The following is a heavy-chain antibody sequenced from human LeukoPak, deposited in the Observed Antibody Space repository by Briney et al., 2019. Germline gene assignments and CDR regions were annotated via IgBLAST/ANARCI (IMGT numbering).Heavy chain of an antibody. V-gene: IGHV1-24*01. D-gene: IGHD1-26*01. CDR3: ARVPSGSYGRDAFDI. J-gene: IGHJ3*02. Sequence: ASVKVSCKVSGYTLTELSMNWVRQAPGKGLEWMGGFDPEDGETIYAQNFQGRFTITADESTSTAYMKLSSLRSEDTAVYYCARVPSGSYGRDAFDIWGQGTMVTVSS. CDR1: GYTLTELS. CDR2: FDPEDGET.